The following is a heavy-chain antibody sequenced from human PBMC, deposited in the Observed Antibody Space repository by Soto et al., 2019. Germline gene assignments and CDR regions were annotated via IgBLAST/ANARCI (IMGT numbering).Heavy chain of an antibody. CDR3: AKRRGEGYFDL. D-gene: IGHD3-10*01. CDR1: GFTFSSYV. CDR2: ISKDGSNK. V-gene: IGHV3-30-3*02. Sequence: QVQLVESGGGVVQPGRSLRLSCAASGFTFSSYVMHWVRQAPGKGLEWVLVISKDGSNKHYADSVKGRFTISRDNFKNTLSLQMNSLRAEDTAVYYCAKRRGEGYFDLWGRGSLVTVSS. J-gene: IGHJ2*01.